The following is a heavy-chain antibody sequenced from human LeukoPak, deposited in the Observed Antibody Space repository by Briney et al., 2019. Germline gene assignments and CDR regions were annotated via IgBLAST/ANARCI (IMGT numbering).Heavy chain of an antibody. D-gene: IGHD2-2*01. V-gene: IGHV4-34*01. CDR1: GGSFSGYY. J-gene: IGHJ5*02. CDR3: ARTGYVHMGWFDP. CDR2: INQSGST. Sequence: PSETLSLTCAVYGGSFSGYYWSWIRQPPGKGLEWIGKINQSGSTNYNPSLKSRVTISVDTSKNQFSLKLSSVTAADTAAYYCARTGYVHMGWFDPWGQGTLVTVSS.